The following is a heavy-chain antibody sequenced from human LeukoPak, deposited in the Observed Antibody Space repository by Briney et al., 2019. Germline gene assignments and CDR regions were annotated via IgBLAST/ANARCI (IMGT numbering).Heavy chain of an antibody. Sequence: ASVKVSCKASGYTFTSYGISWVRQAPGQGLEWMGWISAYNGNTNYAQKLQGRVTMTTDTSTRTAYMELRSPRSDDTAVYYCARARAAYCGGDCYFGNWGQGTLVTLSS. CDR1: GYTFTSYG. D-gene: IGHD2-21*02. CDR3: ARARAAYCGGDCYFGN. V-gene: IGHV1-18*01. CDR2: ISAYNGNT. J-gene: IGHJ4*02.